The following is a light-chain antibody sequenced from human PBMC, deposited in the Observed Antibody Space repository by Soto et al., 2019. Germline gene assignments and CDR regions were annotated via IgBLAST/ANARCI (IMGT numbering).Light chain of an antibody. CDR3: QQYDSYPQT. CDR2: AAS. CDR1: QGVSSY. J-gene: IGKJ1*01. Sequence: AIPMNQSPSSFSASTGDRVTITCRASQGVSSYLAWYQQKRGKASKLLIYAASNLQNGAPSRFSGSGSGTEFTLTISSLQSEDCATCYCQQYDSYPQTFGQGTKVEIK. V-gene: IGKV1-8*01.